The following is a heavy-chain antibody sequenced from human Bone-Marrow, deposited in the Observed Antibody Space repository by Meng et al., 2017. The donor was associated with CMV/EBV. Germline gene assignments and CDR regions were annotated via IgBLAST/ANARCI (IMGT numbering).Heavy chain of an antibody. CDR3: ARELVTYDFWSGYTTNYGMDV. CDR1: GFTFSSYE. V-gene: IGHV3-21*05. J-gene: IGHJ6*02. D-gene: IGHD3-3*01. CDR2: ISSSGSYI. Sequence: GGSLRLSCAASGFTFSSYEMNWVRQAPGKGLEWVSYISSSGSYIYYADSVKGRFTISRDNAKNSLYLQMNSLRAEDTAVYYCARELVTYDFWSGYTTNYGMDVWGQGPTVTVSS.